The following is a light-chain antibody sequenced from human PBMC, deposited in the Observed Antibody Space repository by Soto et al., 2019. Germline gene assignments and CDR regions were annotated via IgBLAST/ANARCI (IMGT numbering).Light chain of an antibody. J-gene: IGKJ4*01. CDR2: DTS. CDR1: QSVYGS. CDR3: QQYDDWLRLT. Sequence: VFTQSPGNPSLSPGVKATRSCRASQSVYGSLAWYQQKPGQAPRLLIYDTSYRATGIPARFSGSGSGTEFNLTISSLQSEDFAVYFCQQYDDWLRLTFGGGTKVDIK. V-gene: IGKV3-11*01.